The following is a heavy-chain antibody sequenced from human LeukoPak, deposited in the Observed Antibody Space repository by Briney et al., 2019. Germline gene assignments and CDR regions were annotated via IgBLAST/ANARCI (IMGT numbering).Heavy chain of an antibody. CDR1: GGTFSSYA. CDR3: ARARRYCSGCSVLRHDAFDI. J-gene: IGHJ3*02. D-gene: IGHD2-15*01. Sequence: SVKVSCKASGGTFSSYAISWVRQAPGQGLEWMGGIIPIFGTANYAQKFQGRVTITADESTSTAYMELSSLRSGDTAVYYCARARRYCSGCSVLRHDAFDIWGQGTMVTVSS. V-gene: IGHV1-69*13. CDR2: IIPIFGTA.